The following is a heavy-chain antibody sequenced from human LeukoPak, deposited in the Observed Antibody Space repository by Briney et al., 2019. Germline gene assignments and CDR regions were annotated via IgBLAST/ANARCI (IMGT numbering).Heavy chain of an antibody. V-gene: IGHV3-66*01. CDR3: AGIHRGGFYVF. D-gene: IGHD3-10*01. Sequence: PGGSLRLSCAASGFTVSSNYMSWVRQAPGKGLEWVSVIYSGGSTYYADSLKGRFTISRDNSKNTLYLQMNSLRAEDTAVYYCAGIHRGGFYVFWGQGTLVTVSS. CDR1: GFTVSSNY. CDR2: IYSGGST. J-gene: IGHJ4*02.